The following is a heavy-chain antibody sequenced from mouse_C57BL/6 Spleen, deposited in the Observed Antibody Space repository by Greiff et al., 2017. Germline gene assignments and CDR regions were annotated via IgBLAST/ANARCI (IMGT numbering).Heavy chain of an antibody. CDR3: ARSNYSNSYYVDC. CDR1: GYTFTDYY. Sequence: VQLQQSGPVLVKPGASVKMSCKASGYTFTDYYMNWVKQSHGKSLEWIGVINPYNGGTSYNQKFKGKATLTVDKSSSTAYLELNSLTAEDSAVYYCARSNYSNSYYVDCWGQGTTLAVSS. CDR2: INPYNGGT. J-gene: IGHJ2*01. D-gene: IGHD2-5*01. V-gene: IGHV1-19*01.